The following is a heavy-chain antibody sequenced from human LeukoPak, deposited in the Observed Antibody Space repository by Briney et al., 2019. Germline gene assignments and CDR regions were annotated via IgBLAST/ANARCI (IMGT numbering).Heavy chain of an antibody. CDR1: GGSISSYY. J-gene: IGHJ4*02. CDR2: IYYSGST. Sequence: SETLSLTCTVSGGSISSYYWSWIRQPPGKGLEWIGYIYYSGSTNYNPSLKSRVTISVDTSKNQFSLKLSSVTAADTAVYYCARATCSGGSCYYPYWGQGTLVTVSP. CDR3: ARATCSGGSCYYPY. V-gene: IGHV4-59*01. D-gene: IGHD2-15*01.